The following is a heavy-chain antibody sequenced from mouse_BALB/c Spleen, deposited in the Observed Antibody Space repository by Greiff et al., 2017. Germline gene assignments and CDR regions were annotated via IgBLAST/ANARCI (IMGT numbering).Heavy chain of an antibody. V-gene: IGHV5-17*02. CDR1: GFTFSSFG. D-gene: IGHD2-10*02. CDR2: ISSGSSTI. CDR3: ARGGYGNYGSWYFDV. Sequence: EVQLVESGGGLVQPGGSRKLSCAASGFTFSSFGMHWVRQAPEKGLEWVAYISSGSSTIYYADTVKGRFTISRDNPKNTLFLQMTSLRSEDTAMYYCARGGYGNYGSWYFDVWGAGTTVTVSS. J-gene: IGHJ1*01.